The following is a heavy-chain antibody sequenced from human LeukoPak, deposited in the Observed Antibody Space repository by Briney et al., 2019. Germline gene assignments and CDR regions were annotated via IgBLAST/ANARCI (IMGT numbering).Heavy chain of an antibody. CDR1: GYTFTGYY. Sequence: GASVKVSCKASGYTFTGYYMHWVRQAPGQGLEWMGWINPNSGGTNYAQKFQGRVTMTRDTSISTAYMELSRLRSDDTAVYYCASTHYYDSSGYYYNYYYMDVWGKGTTVTVSS. V-gene: IGHV1-2*02. CDR2: INPNSGGT. CDR3: ASTHYYDSSGYYYNYYYMDV. J-gene: IGHJ6*03. D-gene: IGHD3-22*01.